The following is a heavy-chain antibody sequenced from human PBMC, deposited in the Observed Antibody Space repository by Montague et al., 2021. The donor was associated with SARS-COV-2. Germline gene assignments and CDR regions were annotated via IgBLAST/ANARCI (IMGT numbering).Heavy chain of an antibody. CDR2: IYYSGST. J-gene: IGHJ3*02. CDR1: GGSISSGGYY. CDR3: ARARITMIVVVNAFGI. Sequence: TLSLTCTVSGGSISSGGYYWSWIRQHPGKGLEWIGYIYYSGSTYYXXXLKSRVTISVDTSKNQFSLKLSSVTAADTAVYYCARARITMIVVVNAFGIWGQGTMVTVSS. V-gene: IGHV4-31*03. D-gene: IGHD3-22*01.